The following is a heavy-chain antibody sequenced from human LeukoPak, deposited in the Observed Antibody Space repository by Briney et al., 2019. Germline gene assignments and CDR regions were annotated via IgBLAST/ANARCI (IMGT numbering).Heavy chain of an antibody. CDR1: GFSFSSYA. J-gene: IGHJ3*02. D-gene: IGHD3-22*01. CDR3: AKRDNNDYYTGLHVFDI. CDR2: ISGSGDRT. V-gene: IGHV3-23*01. Sequence: SGGSLRLSCAASGFSFSSYAMTWVRQAPGKGPEWVSGISGSGDRTYYTDSVKGRFTISRDNSKNTVYLQMNGLRAEDTAVYFCAKRDNNDYYTGLHVFDIWGQGTMVTVSS.